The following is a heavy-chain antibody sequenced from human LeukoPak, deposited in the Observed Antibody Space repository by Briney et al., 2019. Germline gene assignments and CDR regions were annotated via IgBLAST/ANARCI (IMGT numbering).Heavy chain of an antibody. CDR3: ARDMMAAAGPSFDY. Sequence: SQTLSLTCTVSGGSISSGSYYWSWIRQPAGKGLEWIGRIYTSGSTNYNPSLKSRVTISVDTSKNQFSLKLSSVTAADTAVYYCARDMMAAAGPSFDYWGQGTLVTVSS. J-gene: IGHJ4*02. D-gene: IGHD6-13*01. V-gene: IGHV4-61*02. CDR2: IYTSGST. CDR1: GGSISSGSYY.